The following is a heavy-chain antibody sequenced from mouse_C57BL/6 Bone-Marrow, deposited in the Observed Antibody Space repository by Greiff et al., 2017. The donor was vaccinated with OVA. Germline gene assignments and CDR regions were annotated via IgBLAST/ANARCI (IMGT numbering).Heavy chain of an antibody. Sequence: VQLKESGAELVKPGASVKISCKASGYAFSSYWMNWVKQRPGKGLEWIGQIYPGDGDTNYNGKFKGKATLTADKSSSTAYMQLSSLTSEDSAVYCCAKWESYDGDYGAYWGQGTLVTVAA. CDR1: GYAFSSYW. V-gene: IGHV1-80*01. CDR2: IYPGDGDT. CDR3: AKWESYDGDYGAY. J-gene: IGHJ3*01. D-gene: IGHD2-13*01.